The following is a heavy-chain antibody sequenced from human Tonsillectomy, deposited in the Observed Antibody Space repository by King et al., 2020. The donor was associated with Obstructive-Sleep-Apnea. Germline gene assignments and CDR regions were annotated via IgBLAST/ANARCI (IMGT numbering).Heavy chain of an antibody. Sequence: VQLVESGGGVVQPGRSLRLSCAASGFTFSNYAMHWVRQAPGEGLEWVAVISYDGTNTYYADSVQGRFTISRDNSQNTLYLQVNSLRAEDTALYYCARTTPFDYWGQGTLVTVSS. CDR1: GFTFSNYA. J-gene: IGHJ4*02. CDR2: ISYDGTNT. V-gene: IGHV3-30*04. CDR3: ARTTPFDY. D-gene: IGHD1-26*01.